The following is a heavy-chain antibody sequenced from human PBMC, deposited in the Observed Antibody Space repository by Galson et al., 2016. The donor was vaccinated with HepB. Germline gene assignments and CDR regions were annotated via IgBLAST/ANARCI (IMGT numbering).Heavy chain of an antibody. CDR1: GFSISRHA. CDR3: AKEGGASGYAFVI. J-gene: IGHJ3*02. Sequence: SLRLSCAASGFSISRHAMHWVRQAPGKGLEWVALIFYDASKKYYADSVKGRFTISRDTSKNTLYLQMNSLRAEDTAVYYCAKEGGASGYAFVIWGQGTMVTVSS. V-gene: IGHV3-30-3*01. D-gene: IGHD6-25*01. CDR2: IFYDASKK.